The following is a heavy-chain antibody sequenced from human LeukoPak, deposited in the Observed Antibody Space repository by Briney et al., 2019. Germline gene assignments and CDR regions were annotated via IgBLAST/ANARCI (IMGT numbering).Heavy chain of an antibody. CDR1: GGSFSGYY. D-gene: IGHD1-20*01. J-gene: IGHJ6*02. CDR3: ARGITGNDYYYYGMDV. V-gene: IGHV4-34*01. Sequence: KASETLSLTCAVYGGSFSGYYWSWIRQPPGKGLEWIGEINHSGSTNYNPSLKSRVTISVDTSKNQFSLKLRSVTAADTAVYYCARGITGNDYYYYGMDVWGQGTTVTVSS. CDR2: INHSGST.